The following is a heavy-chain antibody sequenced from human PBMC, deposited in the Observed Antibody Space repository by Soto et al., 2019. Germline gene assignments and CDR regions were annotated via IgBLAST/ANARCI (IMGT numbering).Heavy chain of an antibody. CDR1: GFTFSSYG. CDR3: AKDLWPHYDSSGSYYD. V-gene: IGHV3-30*18. CDR2: ISYDGSNK. Sequence: QVQLVESGGGVVQPGRSLRLSCAASGFTFSSYGMHWVRQAPGKGLEWVAVISYDGSNKYYADSVKGRFTISRDNSKNTLYLQMNSLRAEDTAVYYCAKDLWPHYDSSGSYYDWGQGTLVTVSS. J-gene: IGHJ4*02. D-gene: IGHD3-22*01.